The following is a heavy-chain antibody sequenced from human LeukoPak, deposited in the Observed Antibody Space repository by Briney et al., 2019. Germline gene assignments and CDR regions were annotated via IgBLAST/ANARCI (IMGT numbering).Heavy chain of an antibody. CDR3: ARSTGGNFPLAY. CDR2: IYYSGST. V-gene: IGHV4-30-4*01. D-gene: IGHD4-23*01. CDR1: GGSISSGDYY. J-gene: IGHJ4*02. Sequence: SETLSLTCSVSGGSISSGDYYWSWNRQPPGKGLEWIGYIYYSGSTYYNPSLQRRVTISVDTSKNQFSLKLTSVTAADTAVYYCARSTGGNFPLAYWGQGTLVTVSS.